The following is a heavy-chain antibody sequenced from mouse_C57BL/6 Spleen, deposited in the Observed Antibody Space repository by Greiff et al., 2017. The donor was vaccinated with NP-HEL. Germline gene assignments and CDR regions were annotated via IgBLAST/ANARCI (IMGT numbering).Heavy chain of an antibody. CDR2: INPGSGGT. CDR3: ASGDSSGYDY. J-gene: IGHJ2*01. Sequence: QVQLQQSGAELVRPGTSVKVSCKASGYAFTNYLIEWVKQRPGQGLEWIGVINPGSGGTNYNEKFKGKATLTADKSSSTAYMRLSSLTSEDSAVYFCASGDSSGYDYWGKGTTLTVSS. CDR1: GYAFTNYL. D-gene: IGHD3-2*02. V-gene: IGHV1-54*01.